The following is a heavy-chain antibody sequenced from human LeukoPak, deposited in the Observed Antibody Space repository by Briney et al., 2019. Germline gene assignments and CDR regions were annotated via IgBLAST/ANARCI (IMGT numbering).Heavy chain of an antibody. V-gene: IGHV3-23*01. CDR1: GFTFINYP. Sequence: GGSLRLSCEASGFTFINYPMSWVRQAPGRGLEWVSVISESGDVTHYAGAMKGRFTISRDNAKNTLNLQMNSLRAEDTAIYYCARDSSHYLGSSDYWGQGTLVTVSS. D-gene: IGHD6-6*01. J-gene: IGHJ4*02. CDR3: ARDSSHYLGSSDY. CDR2: ISESGDVT.